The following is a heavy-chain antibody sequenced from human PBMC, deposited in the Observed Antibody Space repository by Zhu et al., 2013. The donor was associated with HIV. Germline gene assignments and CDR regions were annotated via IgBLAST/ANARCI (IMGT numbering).Heavy chain of an antibody. V-gene: IGHV1-69*02. CDR2: IIPILGIA. Sequence: QVQLVQSGAEVKKPGSSVKVSCKASGGTFSSYTISWVRQAPGQGLEWMGRIIPILGIANYAQKFQGRVTITADKSTSTAYMELSSLRSEDTAVYYCARIPYCSGGSCYAIDYWGQGTLVTVSS. CDR3: ARIPYCSGGSCYAIDY. D-gene: IGHD2-15*01. CDR1: GGTFSSYT. J-gene: IGHJ4*02.